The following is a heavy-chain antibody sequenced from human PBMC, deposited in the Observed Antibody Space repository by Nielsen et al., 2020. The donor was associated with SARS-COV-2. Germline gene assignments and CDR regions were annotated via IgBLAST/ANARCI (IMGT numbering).Heavy chain of an antibody. V-gene: IGHV3-30-3*01. CDR2: ISYDGSNK. Sequence: GESLKISCAASGFTFSSYAMHWVRQAPGKGLEWVAVISYDGSNKYYADSVKGRFTISRDNSKNTLYLQMNSLRAEDTAVYYCARVDTGSGSYQGGYFDYWGQGTLVTVSS. CDR1: GFTFSSYA. D-gene: IGHD1-26*01. CDR3: ARVDTGSGSYQGGYFDY. J-gene: IGHJ4*02.